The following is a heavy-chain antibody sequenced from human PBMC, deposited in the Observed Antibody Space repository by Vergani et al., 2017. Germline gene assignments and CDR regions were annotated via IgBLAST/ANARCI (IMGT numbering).Heavy chain of an antibody. CDR2: ISYDGSNK. Sequence: QVQLVESGGGVVQPGRSLRLSCAASGFTFSSYGMHWVRQAPGKGLEWVAVISYDGSNKYYADSVKGRFTISRDNSKNTLYLQMNSLRAEDTAVYYCAKDEGYSYGFNYYYYYGMDVWGQGP. D-gene: IGHD5-18*01. V-gene: IGHV3-30*18. CDR1: GFTFSSYG. J-gene: IGHJ6*02. CDR3: AKDEGYSYGFNYYYYYGMDV.